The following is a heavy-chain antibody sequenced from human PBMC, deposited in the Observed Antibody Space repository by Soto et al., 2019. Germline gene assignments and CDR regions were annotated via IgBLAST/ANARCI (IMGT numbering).Heavy chain of an antibody. CDR3: ASIYSSSGWILSSHLDY. CDR2: IYYSGST. D-gene: IGHD6-19*01. Sequence: SETLSLTCTVSGGSISSSSYYWGWIRQPPGKGLEWIGSIYYSGSTYYNPSLKSRVTISVDTSKNQFSLKLSSVTAADTAVYYCASIYSSSGWILSSHLDYWGQGTLVTVSS. V-gene: IGHV4-39*01. J-gene: IGHJ4*02. CDR1: GGSISSSSYY.